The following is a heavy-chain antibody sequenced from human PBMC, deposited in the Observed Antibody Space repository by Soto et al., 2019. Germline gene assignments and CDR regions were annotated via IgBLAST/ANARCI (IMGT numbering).Heavy chain of an antibody. J-gene: IGHJ5*02. D-gene: IGHD3-3*01. V-gene: IGHV4-39*01. CDR3: ATRTAMYYDFWSGYSENWFDP. CDR2: IYYSGST. Sequence: QLQLQESGPGLVKPSETLSLTCTVSGGSISSSSYYWGWIRQPPGTGLEWIGSIYYSGSTYYNPSLKSRVTISVDTSKNQFSLKLSAVTDADTAVYYCATRTAMYYDFWSGYSENWFDPWGQGTLVTVSA. CDR1: GGSISSSSYY.